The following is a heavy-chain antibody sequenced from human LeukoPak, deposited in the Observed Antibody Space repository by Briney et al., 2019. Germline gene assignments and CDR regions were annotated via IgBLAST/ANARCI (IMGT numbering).Heavy chain of an antibody. CDR1: GYSFTSYW. CDR2: IHPDDSDT. Sequence: GESLKISCKGSGYSFTSYWIGWVRQMPEKGLEWMGIIHPDDSDTRYSPSFQSQVTMSADKSTNTAYLQWSSLKASDTAMYYCARRGDHSGYLVYWGQGTLVTVSS. CDR3: ARRGDHSGYLVY. V-gene: IGHV5-51*01. D-gene: IGHD3-22*01. J-gene: IGHJ4*02.